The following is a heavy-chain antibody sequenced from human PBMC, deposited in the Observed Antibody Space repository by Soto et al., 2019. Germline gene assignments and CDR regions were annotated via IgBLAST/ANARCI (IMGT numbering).Heavy chain of an antibody. CDR1: GYTFTTFW. J-gene: IGHJ5*02. V-gene: IGHV5-10-1*01. D-gene: IGHD2-2*01. Sequence: GESLKIACTGFGYTFTTFWISWVRQMPGKGLEWMGRIDPRDSYVNYSPSFQGHVTISLDKSISTAYLQWGSLKASDTAMYYCARLFCSTTTCDSWFDPWGQGTLVTVSS. CDR3: ARLFCSTTTCDSWFDP. CDR2: IDPRDSYV.